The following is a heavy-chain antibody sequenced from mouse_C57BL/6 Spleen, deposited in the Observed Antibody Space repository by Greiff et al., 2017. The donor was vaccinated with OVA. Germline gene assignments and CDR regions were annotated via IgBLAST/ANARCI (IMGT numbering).Heavy chain of an antibody. Sequence: EVKLMESGGGLVKPGGSLKLSCAASGFTFSDYGMHWVRQAPEKGLEWVAYISSGSSTIYYADTVKGRFTISRDNAKNTLFLQMTSLRSEDTAMYYCAESYGSSFYYAMDYWGQGTSVTVSS. J-gene: IGHJ4*01. CDR3: AESYGSSFYYAMDY. D-gene: IGHD1-1*01. CDR1: GFTFSDYG. CDR2: ISSGSSTI. V-gene: IGHV5-17*01.